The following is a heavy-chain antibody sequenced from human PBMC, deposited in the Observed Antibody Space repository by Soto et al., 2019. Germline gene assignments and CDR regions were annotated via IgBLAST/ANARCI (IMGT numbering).Heavy chain of an antibody. J-gene: IGHJ5*02. Sequence: QVQLVQSGAEVKKPGSSVKVSCKASGGTFSSYAISWVRQAPGQGREWMGGIIPIFGTANYAQKFQGRVTITADESTSTAYMELSSLRSEDTAVYYCARDPYSGYDRRALGWFDPWGQGTLVTVSS. V-gene: IGHV1-69*01. CDR2: IIPIFGTA. D-gene: IGHD5-12*01. CDR1: GGTFSSYA. CDR3: ARDPYSGYDRRALGWFDP.